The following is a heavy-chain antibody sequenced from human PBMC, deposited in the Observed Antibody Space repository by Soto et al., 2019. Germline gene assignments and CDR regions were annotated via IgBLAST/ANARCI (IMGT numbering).Heavy chain of an antibody. CDR1: GYTFTSYA. J-gene: IGHJ4*02. Sequence: ASVKVSCKASGYTFTSYAMHWVRQAPGQRLEWMGWINAGNGNTKYSQKFQGRVTITRDTSASTAYMELSSLRSEDTAVYYCARDDCSSTSCLFDYWGQGTLVTVSS. CDR3: ARDDCSSTSCLFDY. D-gene: IGHD2-2*01. CDR2: INAGNGNT. V-gene: IGHV1-3*01.